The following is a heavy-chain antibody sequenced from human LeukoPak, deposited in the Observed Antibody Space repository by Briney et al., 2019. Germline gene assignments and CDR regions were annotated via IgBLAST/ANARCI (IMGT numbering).Heavy chain of an antibody. V-gene: IGHV3-23*01. J-gene: IGHJ4*02. D-gene: IGHD3-22*01. CDR1: GFTFSSYA. CDR3: AKDILAYYDSRGYYSPFDY. Sequence: GSLRLSCAASGFTFSSYAMSWVRQAPGKGLEWVSTISYSGGSTYYADSVKGRFTISRDNSKNTLYLQMDSLRAEDTAVYYCAKDILAYYDSRGYYSPFDYWGQGTLVTVSS. CDR2: ISYSGGST.